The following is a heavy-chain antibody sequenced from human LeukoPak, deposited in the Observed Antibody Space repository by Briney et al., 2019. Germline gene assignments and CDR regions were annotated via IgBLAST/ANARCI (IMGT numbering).Heavy chain of an antibody. J-gene: IGHJ4*02. Sequence: GGSLRLSCAASGFTFSSFGMHWVRQAPGKGLEWVAVISYDGSYKNYVDSVKGRFTISRDISKNTLYLQMNSLRAEDTAAYYCPKQLGYYDSSEGYFDQWGQGALVTVSS. D-gene: IGHD3-22*01. V-gene: IGHV3-30*18. CDR3: PKQLGYYDSSEGYFDQ. CDR1: GFTFSSFG. CDR2: ISYDGSYK.